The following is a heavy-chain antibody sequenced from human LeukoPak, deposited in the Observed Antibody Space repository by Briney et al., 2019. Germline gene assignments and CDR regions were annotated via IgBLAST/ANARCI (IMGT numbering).Heavy chain of an antibody. CDR3: ALIAAANYYYYMDV. CDR1: GFTFSSYR. CDR2: ISSSSSYI. V-gene: IGHV3-21*01. Sequence: GGSLRLSCAASGFTFSSYRMNWVRQAPGKGLEWVSSISSSSSYIYYVDSVKGRFTISRDNAKKSLYLQMNSLRAEDTAVYYCALIAAANYYYYMDVWGKGTTVTVSS. D-gene: IGHD6-13*01. J-gene: IGHJ6*03.